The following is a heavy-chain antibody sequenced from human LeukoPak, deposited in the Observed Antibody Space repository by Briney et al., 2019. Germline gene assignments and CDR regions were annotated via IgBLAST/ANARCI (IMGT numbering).Heavy chain of an antibody. J-gene: IGHJ3*02. D-gene: IGHD2-2*01. Sequence: PGGSLRLSCAASGFTFSSYGMHWVRQAPGKGLEWVAFIRYDGSNKYYADSVKGRFTISRDNSKNTLYLQMNSLRAEDTAVYYCAKDRRVIVVVPAAFPAFDIWGQGTMVTVSS. CDR1: GFTFSSYG. CDR2: IRYDGSNK. CDR3: AKDRRVIVVVPAAFPAFDI. V-gene: IGHV3-30*02.